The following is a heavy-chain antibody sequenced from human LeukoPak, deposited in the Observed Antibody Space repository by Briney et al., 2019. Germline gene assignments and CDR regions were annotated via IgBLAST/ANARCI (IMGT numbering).Heavy chain of an antibody. CDR3: ARGQMGDIVLMVYAPAYWFDP. V-gene: IGHV4-34*01. CDR1: GGSFSGYY. D-gene: IGHD2-8*01. CDR2: INHSGST. J-gene: IGHJ5*02. Sequence: PSETLSLTCAVYGGSFSGYYWSWIRQPPGKGLEWIGEINHSGSTNYNPSLKSRVTISVDTSKNQFSLKLSSVTAADTAVYYCARGQMGDIVLMVYAPAYWFDPWGQGTLVIVSS.